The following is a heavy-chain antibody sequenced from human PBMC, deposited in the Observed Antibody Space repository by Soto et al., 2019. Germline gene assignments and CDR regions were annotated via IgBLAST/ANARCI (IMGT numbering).Heavy chain of an antibody. CDR2: TYYRSKWYN. D-gene: IGHD3-3*01. CDR3: ARVRKRTYYYFWSGYYPSYYYGMDV. J-gene: IGHJ6*02. V-gene: IGHV6-1*01. CDR1: GDSVSSNSAA. Sequence: SQTLSLTCAISGDSVSSNSAAWNWIRQSPSRGLEWLGRTYYRSKWYNDYAVSVKSRITINPDTSKNQFSLQLNSVTPEDTAVYYCARVRKRTYYYFWSGYYPSYYYGMDVWGQGTTVTVSS.